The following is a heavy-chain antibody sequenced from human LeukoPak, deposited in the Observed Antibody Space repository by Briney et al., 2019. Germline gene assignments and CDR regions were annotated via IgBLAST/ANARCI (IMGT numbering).Heavy chain of an antibody. V-gene: IGHV3-30*02. CDR3: AKDPYYYGSDLDYYYMDV. J-gene: IGHJ6*03. CDR2: IRYDGSNK. Sequence: GGSLRLSCAASGFTFSSYGMHWVRQAPGKGLEWVAFIRYDGSNKYYADSVKGRFTIPRDNSKNTLYLQMNSLRAEDTAVYYCAKDPYYYGSDLDYYYMDVWGKGTTVTVSS. D-gene: IGHD3-10*01. CDR1: GFTFSSYG.